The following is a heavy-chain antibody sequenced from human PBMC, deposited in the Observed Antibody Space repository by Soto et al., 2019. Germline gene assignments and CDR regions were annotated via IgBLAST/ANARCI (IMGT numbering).Heavy chain of an antibody. CDR1: GGSISSGGYY. J-gene: IGHJ5*02. CDR2: IDYSGST. V-gene: IGHV4-31*03. Sequence: QVQLQESGPGLVKPSQTLSLTCTVSGGSISSGGYYWSWIRQHPGKGLEWIGYIDYSGSTYYNPSLKGRVTISVDTSKNQFARKLSSVTAADTAVYYCAREEGGCYDHRWFDPWGQGTLVTVSS. D-gene: IGHD5-12*01. CDR3: AREEGGCYDHRWFDP.